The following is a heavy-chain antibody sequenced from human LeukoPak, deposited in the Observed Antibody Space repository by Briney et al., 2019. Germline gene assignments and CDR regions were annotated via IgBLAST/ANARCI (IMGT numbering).Heavy chain of an antibody. CDR1: GFTVSTNS. D-gene: IGHD4/OR15-4a*01. CDR2: IYSDNT. V-gene: IGHV3-53*01. Sequence: GGYLRLSCTVSGFTVSTNSMSWVRQAPGKGLEWVSFIYSDNTHYSDSVKGRFTISRDNSKNTLYLQMNSLRAEDTAVYYCARRAGAYSHPYDYWGQGTLVTVSS. CDR3: ARRAGAYSHPYDY. J-gene: IGHJ4*02.